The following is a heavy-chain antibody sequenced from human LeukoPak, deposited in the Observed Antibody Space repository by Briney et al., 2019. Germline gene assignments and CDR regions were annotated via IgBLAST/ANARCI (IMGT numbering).Heavy chain of an antibody. CDR2: INPNGGST. J-gene: IGHJ5*02. CDR1: GYTFTSYG. D-gene: IGHD4-23*01. CDR3: ARDNSVEDTAWWFDP. Sequence: ASVKVSCKASGYTFTSYGISWVRQAPGQGLEWMGIINPNGGSTSYAQKYQGRVTMTRDMSTSTDYMELSSLRSEDTAVYYCARDNSVEDTAWWFDPWGQGTLVTVSS. V-gene: IGHV1-46*01.